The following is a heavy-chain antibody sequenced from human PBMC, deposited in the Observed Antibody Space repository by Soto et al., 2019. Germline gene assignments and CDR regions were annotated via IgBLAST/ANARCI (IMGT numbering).Heavy chain of an antibody. J-gene: IGHJ3*02. CDR2: IYDSGST. V-gene: IGHV4-31*03. D-gene: IGHD3-22*01. CDR3: SVYYYDRSCYYPGGAFDI. CDR1: GGSIISGGYY. Sequence: SETLSLTCTVSGGSIISGGYYWSWIRQHAGKGLEWIGYIYDSGSTYYNPSLKSRVTISVDTAKNQFTLKLSSLTAALTATYYFSVYYYDRSCYYPGGAFDIWGQGTMVTVSS.